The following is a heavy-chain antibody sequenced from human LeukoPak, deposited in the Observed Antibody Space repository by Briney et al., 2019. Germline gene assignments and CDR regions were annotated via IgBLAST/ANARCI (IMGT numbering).Heavy chain of an antibody. J-gene: IGHJ4*02. Sequence: PSETLSLTCAVSGGSFSGYYWSWMRQPPGKGLEWMGEINHSGSTKHNPSLRSRITISVETSKNQFSLKISSVTAADTAVYYCARTHCSGGSWYNATFDYWGPGTLVTVSS. V-gene: IGHV4-34*01. CDR2: INHSGST. CDR3: ARTHCSGGSWYNATFDY. CDR1: GGSFSGYY. D-gene: IGHD2-15*01.